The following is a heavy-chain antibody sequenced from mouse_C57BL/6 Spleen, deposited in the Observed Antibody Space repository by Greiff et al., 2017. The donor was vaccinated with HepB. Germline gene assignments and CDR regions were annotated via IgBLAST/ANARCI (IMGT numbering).Heavy chain of an antibody. D-gene: IGHD1-1*01. Sequence: VQLQQSGAELARPGASVKLSCKASGYTFTSYGISWVKQRTGQGLEWIGEIYPRSGNTYYNEKFKGKATLTADKSSSTADMELRSLTSEDSAVYFCAREGATEVPLFDYGGQGTTLTVSS. J-gene: IGHJ2*01. CDR2: IYPRSGNT. CDR1: GYTFTSYG. CDR3: AREGATEVPLFDY. V-gene: IGHV1-81*01.